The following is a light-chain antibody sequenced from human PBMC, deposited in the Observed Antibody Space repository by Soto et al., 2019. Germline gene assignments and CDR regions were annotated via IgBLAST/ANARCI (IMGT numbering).Light chain of an antibody. J-gene: IGKJ5*01. CDR3: QQRSNWPIT. CDR2: DAS. CDR1: QSVSRY. V-gene: IGKV3-11*01. Sequence: EILFTQSPATLSLSPGERATLSCRASQSVSRYLAWYQQKPGQAPRLLIYDASNRDTGIPARFSGSGSGTDFTLTISRLEPEDFEVYYCQQRSNWPITFGQGTRLEIK.